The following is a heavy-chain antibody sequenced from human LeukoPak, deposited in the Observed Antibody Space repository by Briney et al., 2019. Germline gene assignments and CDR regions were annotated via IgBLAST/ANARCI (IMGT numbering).Heavy chain of an antibody. CDR1: GGSISSSNW. CDR3: ARPGVGATYAFDI. Sequence: SETLSLTCAVSGGSISSSNWWSWVRQPPGKGLEWIGEIYHSGSTNYNPSLKSRVTISVDKSKNQFSLKLSSVTAADTAVYYCARPGVGATYAFDIWGQGTMVTVSS. CDR2: IYHSGST. J-gene: IGHJ3*02. D-gene: IGHD1-26*01. V-gene: IGHV4-4*02.